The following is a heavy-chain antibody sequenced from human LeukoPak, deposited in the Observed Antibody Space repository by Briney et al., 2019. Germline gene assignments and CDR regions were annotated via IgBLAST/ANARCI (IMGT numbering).Heavy chain of an antibody. Sequence: SGGSLRLSCAASGFTFSTYSMSWVRQAPGKGLVWVSRVESDGNSTSYADSVKGRFTISRDNARNTLYLQMNSLRPEDTAVYYCARGYGSGESIPFDSWGQGTLVTVSS. CDR3: ARGYGSGESIPFDS. V-gene: IGHV3-74*01. J-gene: IGHJ4*02. D-gene: IGHD3-10*01. CDR1: GFTFSTYS. CDR2: VESDGNST.